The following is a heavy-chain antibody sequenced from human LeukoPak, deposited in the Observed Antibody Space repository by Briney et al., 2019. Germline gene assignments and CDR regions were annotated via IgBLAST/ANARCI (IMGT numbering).Heavy chain of an antibody. CDR2: ISGGGGST. CDR1: GFTFSSYG. D-gene: IGHD2-15*01. J-gene: IGHJ4*02. CDR3: ARGGYCSGGRCYGGDY. Sequence: GGSLRLSCAASGFTFSSYGMSWVRQAPGKGREWVSAISGGGGSTYYADSVKGRFTVSRNNAKNSLYLQMNSLRPEDTAVYYCARGGYCSGGRCYGGDYWGQGTLVTVSS. V-gene: IGHV3-23*01.